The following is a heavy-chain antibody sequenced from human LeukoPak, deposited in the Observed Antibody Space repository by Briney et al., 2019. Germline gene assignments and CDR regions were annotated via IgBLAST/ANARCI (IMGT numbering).Heavy chain of an antibody. V-gene: IGHV3-20*04. J-gene: IGHJ4*02. Sequence: GGSLRLSCAASGFTFDDYGMSWVRQAPGKGLEWVSGINWNGGNTGYADSVKGRFTISRDNAKNSLYLQMNSLRAEDTALYYCARASYSGYDSDYWGQGTLVTVSA. CDR1: GFTFDDYG. CDR2: INWNGGNT. CDR3: ARASYSGYDSDY. D-gene: IGHD5-12*01.